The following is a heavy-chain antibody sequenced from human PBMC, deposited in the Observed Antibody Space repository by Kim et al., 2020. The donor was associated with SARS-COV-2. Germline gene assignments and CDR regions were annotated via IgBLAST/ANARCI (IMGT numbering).Heavy chain of an antibody. Sequence: GGSLSLSCAASGSTFSDYWMHWVRQAPGKGLGSVSRIKGDGTNIGYADSVKGRFTISRDNAKNTLYLHMNSLRAEDTAIYYCSTDSWVSPHCWGHGTLFT. D-gene: IGHD6-13*01. CDR2: IKGDGTNI. J-gene: IGHJ1*01. V-gene: IGHV3-74*01. CDR3: STDSWVSPHC. CDR1: GSTFSDYW.